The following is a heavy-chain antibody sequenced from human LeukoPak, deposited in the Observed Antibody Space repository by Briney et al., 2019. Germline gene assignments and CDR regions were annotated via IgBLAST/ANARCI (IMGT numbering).Heavy chain of an antibody. Sequence: ASVKVSCKASGYTFTSYGISWVRQAPGQGLEWMGWINPNSGGTNYAQKFQGRVTMTRDTSISTAYMELSRLRSDDTAVYYCATSRDGYNYFDYWAREPWSPSPQ. V-gene: IGHV1-2*02. D-gene: IGHD5-12*01. CDR2: INPNSGGT. J-gene: IGHJ4*02. CDR3: ATSRDGYNYFDY. CDR1: GYTFTSYG.